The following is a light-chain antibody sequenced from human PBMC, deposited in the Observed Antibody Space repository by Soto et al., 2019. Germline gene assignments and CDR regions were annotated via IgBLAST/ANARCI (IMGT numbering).Light chain of an antibody. Sequence: EIVLTQSPGTLSLSPGERATLSCRASQSVSSSYLAWYQQKPGQAPRLLIYGASSRATGIPDRFSGSGSGTDFTLTVSRLEPEDFATYYCQQYDSYPLTFGGGTKV. CDR3: QQYDSYPLT. CDR1: QSVSSSY. V-gene: IGKV3-20*01. CDR2: GAS. J-gene: IGKJ4*01.